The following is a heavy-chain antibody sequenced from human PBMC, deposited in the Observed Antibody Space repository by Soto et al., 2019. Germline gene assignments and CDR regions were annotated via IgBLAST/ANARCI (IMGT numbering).Heavy chain of an antibody. D-gene: IGHD1-1*01. V-gene: IGHV1-18*01. CDR3: ARGRYGDY. CDR1: GYTFTSYG. Sequence: QVHLVQSGAEVKKPGASVKVSCKGSGYTFTSYGITWVRQAPGQGLEWMGWISAHNGNTDYAQKVQGRVTVTRDTSTSPAYMALRSLRSDDTAVYYCARGRYGDYWGQGALVTVSS. J-gene: IGHJ4*02. CDR2: ISAHNGNT.